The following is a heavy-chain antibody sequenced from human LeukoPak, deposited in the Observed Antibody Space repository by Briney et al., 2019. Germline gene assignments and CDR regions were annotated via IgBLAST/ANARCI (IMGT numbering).Heavy chain of an antibody. CDR2: IKPDGSDK. CDR3: SGRSGFSSIY. V-gene: IGHV3-7*01. CDR1: GFTFTTHW. D-gene: IGHD6-19*01. J-gene: IGHJ4*02. Sequence: GGSLRLSCAASGFTFTTHWMNWVRQAPGGGLEWLANIKPDGSDKYYVDSVMGRFTISRDNAKNLVYLQMNSLRTEETAVYYCSGRSGFSSIYWGQGTLVTVSS.